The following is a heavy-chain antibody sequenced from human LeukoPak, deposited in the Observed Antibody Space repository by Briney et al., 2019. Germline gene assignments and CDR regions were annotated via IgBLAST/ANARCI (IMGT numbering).Heavy chain of an antibody. CDR3: ARLWFGDPNWFDP. J-gene: IGHJ5*02. V-gene: IGHV4-39*01. D-gene: IGHD3-10*01. CDR1: GGSISSSSYY. Sequence: PSETLSLTCTVSGGSISSSSYYWGWIRQPPGKGLEWIGSIYYSGSTYYNPSLKSRVTISVDTSKNQFSLKLSSVTAADTAVYYCARLWFGDPNWFDPWGQGTLVTASS. CDR2: IYYSGST.